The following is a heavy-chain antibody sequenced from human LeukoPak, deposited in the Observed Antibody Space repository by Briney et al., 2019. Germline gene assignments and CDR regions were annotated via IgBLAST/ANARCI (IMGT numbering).Heavy chain of an antibody. CDR3: AKGEFGTISL. Sequence: GGSLRLSCAASGFTFSSYAMSWVRQAPGKGLEWVSGISGSGSSTYYADSVTGRFTISRDNSKNTLYLQMNSLRAEDTAVYYCAKGEFGTISLWGQGTLVTVSS. D-gene: IGHD3-9*01. V-gene: IGHV3-23*01. CDR1: GFTFSSYA. CDR2: ISGSGSST. J-gene: IGHJ4*02.